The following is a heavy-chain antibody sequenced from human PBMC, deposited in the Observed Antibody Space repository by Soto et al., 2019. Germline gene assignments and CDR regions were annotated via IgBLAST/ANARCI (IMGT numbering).Heavy chain of an antibody. CDR1: GGSISSYY. D-gene: IGHD3-10*01. CDR3: ARVIRIYGSGMRAFDI. J-gene: IGHJ3*02. Sequence: SSETLSLTCTVSGGSISSYYWSWIRQPPGKGLEWIGYIYYSGSTNYNPSLKSRVTISVDTSKNQFSLKLSSVTAADTAVYYCARVIRIYGSGMRAFDIWGQGTMVTVSS. CDR2: IYYSGST. V-gene: IGHV4-59*12.